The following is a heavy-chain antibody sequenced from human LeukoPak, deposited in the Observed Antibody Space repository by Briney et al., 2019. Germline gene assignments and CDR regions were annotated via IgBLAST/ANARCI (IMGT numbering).Heavy chain of an antibody. Sequence: GGSLRLSCAASGFTFRNYAMSWVRQAPGKGLEWVSVISGISTTDYADSVKGRFTISRDNAKNTLYLQMSSLRVEDTAVYYCPRARGGDSLFDYWGQGTLVTVSS. CDR2: ISGISTT. V-gene: IGHV3-23*01. D-gene: IGHD2-21*02. J-gene: IGHJ4*02. CDR3: PRARGGDSLFDY. CDR1: GFTFRNYA.